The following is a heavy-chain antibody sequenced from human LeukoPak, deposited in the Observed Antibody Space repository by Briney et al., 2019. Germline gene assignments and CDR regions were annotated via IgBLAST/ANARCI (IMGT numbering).Heavy chain of an antibody. CDR1: GYTFTRNG. D-gene: IGHD3-10*01. J-gene: IGHJ4*02. CDR2: INPSGGST. CDR3: ARYRMVRGVVDY. V-gene: IGHV1-46*01. Sequence: ASVKVSCKASGYTFTRNGISWVRQAPGQGLEWMGIINPSGGSTSYAQKFQGRVTMTRDTSTSTVYMELSSLRSEDTAVYYCARYRMVRGVVDYWGQGTLVTVSS.